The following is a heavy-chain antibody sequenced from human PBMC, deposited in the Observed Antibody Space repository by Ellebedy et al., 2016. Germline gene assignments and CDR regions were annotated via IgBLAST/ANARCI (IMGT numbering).Heavy chain of an antibody. J-gene: IGHJ5*02. V-gene: IGHV4-39*01. D-gene: IGHD6-19*01. CDR2: ISYSGST. Sequence: SETLSLTCTVSGGSISTRTYFWGWIRQPPGKGLEWIGSISYSGSTYYAPSLKSRVNISVDPSRNQFSLRLSSVTAADTSVYFCATKIAVAGGIEHWGQGTLVTVAS. CDR3: ATKIAVAGGIEH. CDR1: GGSISTRTYF.